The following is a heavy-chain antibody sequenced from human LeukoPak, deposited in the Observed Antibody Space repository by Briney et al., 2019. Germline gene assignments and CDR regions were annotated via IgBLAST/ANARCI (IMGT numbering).Heavy chain of an antibody. CDR1: GCSFSSYS. CDR3: ARDNYGSGSLGAAFDI. V-gene: IGHV3-21*01. D-gene: IGHD3-10*01. Sequence: GGSLTLSCAACGCSFSSYSINWLRQAPGKGLEGVSSISGGSTYIYYADSVRRRFTISRDNAKNSLYLQMNSLRAADTAVYYCARDNYGSGSLGAAFDIWGQGTMVTVSS. J-gene: IGHJ3*02. CDR2: ISGGSTYI.